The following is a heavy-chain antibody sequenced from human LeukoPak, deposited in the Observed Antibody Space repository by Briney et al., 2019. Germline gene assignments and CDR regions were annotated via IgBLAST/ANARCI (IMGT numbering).Heavy chain of an antibody. J-gene: IGHJ4*02. CDR2: ISGSTGNT. D-gene: IGHD6-19*01. CDR3: LKRHSSYYFVY. V-gene: IGHV3-23*01. Sequence: GGSLRLSCAASGFTFTSYAMRWVRQAPGKGLEWVSSISGSTGNTYYADSVKGRFTISRDNSKNTSYLQMYSLRAEDTAVCYCLKRHSSYYFVYCGEGALFTVSS. CDR1: GFTFTSYA.